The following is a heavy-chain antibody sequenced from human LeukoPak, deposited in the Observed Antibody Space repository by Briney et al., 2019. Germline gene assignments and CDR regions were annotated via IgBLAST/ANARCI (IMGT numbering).Heavy chain of an antibody. J-gene: IGHJ3*02. Sequence: SETLSLTCTVSGGSISSYYWSWIRQPPGKGLEWIGYIYYSGSTNYNPSLKSRVTISVDTPKNQFSLKLSSVTAADTAVYYCARSSGYYFDAFDIWGQGTMVTVSS. V-gene: IGHV4-59*01. CDR1: GGSISSYY. CDR3: ARSSGYYFDAFDI. CDR2: IYYSGST. D-gene: IGHD3-22*01.